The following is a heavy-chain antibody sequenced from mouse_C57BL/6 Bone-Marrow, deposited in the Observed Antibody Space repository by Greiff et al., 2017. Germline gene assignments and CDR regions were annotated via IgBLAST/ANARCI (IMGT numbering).Heavy chain of an antibody. Sequence: EVKLMESGGGLVQPGGSLKLSCAASGFTFSSYGMSWVRQTPDKRLEWVATISSGGSSNYYPDSVKGRFTISRDNDKNTRYLQMSSLRSEDTAMDYCARQRYYGGRDYWGQGTSVTVSS. J-gene: IGHJ4*01. CDR2: ISSGGSSN. CDR1: GFTFSSYG. CDR3: ARQRYYGGRDY. D-gene: IGHD1-1*01. V-gene: IGHV5-6*03.